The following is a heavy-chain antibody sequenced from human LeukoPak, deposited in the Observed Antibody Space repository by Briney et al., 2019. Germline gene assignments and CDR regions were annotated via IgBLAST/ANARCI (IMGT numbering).Heavy chain of an antibody. CDR3: ARESY. CDR1: GFTVSSYA. CDR2: ISYDGSNK. J-gene: IGHJ4*02. Sequence: GGSLRLSCAASGFTVSSYAMHWVRQAPGKGLEWVAVISYDGSNKYYADSVKGRFTISRDNSKNTLYLQMNSLRAEDTAVYYCARESYWGQGTLVTVSS. V-gene: IGHV3-30-3*01.